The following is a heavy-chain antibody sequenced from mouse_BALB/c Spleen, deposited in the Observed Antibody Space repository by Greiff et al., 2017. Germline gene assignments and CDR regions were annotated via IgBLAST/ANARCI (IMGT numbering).Heavy chain of an antibody. J-gene: IGHJ1*01. V-gene: IGHV1-14*01. CDR1: GYTFTSYV. CDR3: ARKYGNYWYFDV. D-gene: IGHD2-10*02. Sequence: VQLKESGPELVKPGASVKMSCKASGYTFTSYVMHWVKQKPGKGLEWIGYINHYNDGTKYNEKFKGKATLTSDKSSSTAYMELSSLTSEDSAVYYCARKYGNYWYFDVWGAGTTVTVSS. CDR2: INHYNDGT.